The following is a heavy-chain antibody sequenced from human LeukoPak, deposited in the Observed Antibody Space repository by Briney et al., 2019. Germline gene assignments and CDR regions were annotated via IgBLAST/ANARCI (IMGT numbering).Heavy chain of an antibody. Sequence: ASVKVSCKASGYTFTSYDINWVRQATGQGLEWMGWMNPNSGNTGYAQKFQGRVTITRNTSISTAYMELSSLRSEDTAVYYCARGLMMPRWKIAMIVVATRYYFDYWGQGTLVTVSS. CDR3: ARGLMMPRWKIAMIVVATRYYFDY. D-gene: IGHD3-22*01. CDR2: MNPNSGNT. J-gene: IGHJ4*02. CDR1: GYTFTSYD. V-gene: IGHV1-8*03.